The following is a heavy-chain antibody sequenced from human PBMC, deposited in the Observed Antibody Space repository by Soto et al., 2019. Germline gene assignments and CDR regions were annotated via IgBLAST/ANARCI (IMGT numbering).Heavy chain of an antibody. J-gene: IGHJ6*02. CDR1: GGSVSSGSYY. Sequence: QVQLQESGPGLVKPSETLSLTCTVSGGSVSSGSYYWSWIRQPPGKGLEWIGSIYYSGSTNYNPPLKRRVTRSVDTSKNQFCPKLGSVTAADTAVYYCARGIAGWYQGRYYSGMDVWGQGTTVTVAS. CDR2: IYYSGST. D-gene: IGHD6-19*01. CDR3: ARGIAGWYQGRYYSGMDV. V-gene: IGHV4-61*01.